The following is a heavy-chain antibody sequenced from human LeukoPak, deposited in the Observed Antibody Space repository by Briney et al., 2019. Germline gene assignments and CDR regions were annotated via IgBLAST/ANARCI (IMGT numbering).Heavy chain of an antibody. J-gene: IGHJ4*02. D-gene: IGHD6-13*01. V-gene: IGHV4-30-2*01. Sequence: PSQTLSLTCAVSGGSISSGGYSWSWIRQPPGKGLEWIGEINHSGSTNYNPSLKSRVTISVHTSKNQFSLKLSSVTAADTAVYYCARGRVHSSSWYSDYWGQGTLVTVSS. CDR3: ARGRVHSSSWYSDY. CDR2: INHSGST. CDR1: GGSISSGGYS.